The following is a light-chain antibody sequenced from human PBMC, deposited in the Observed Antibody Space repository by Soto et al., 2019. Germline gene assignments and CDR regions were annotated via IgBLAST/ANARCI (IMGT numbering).Light chain of an antibody. J-gene: IGKJ5*01. Sequence: DIVMTQSPLSLPVTPGEPASISCRSSQSPLHSNGYNYLDWYPQKPGQSPQLLIYLGSNRASGVPDRFSGSGSGTDFTLKISRVEAEDVGVYYCMQALQTPSFGQGTRLEIK. CDR1: QSPLHSNGYNY. CDR3: MQALQTPS. V-gene: IGKV2-28*01. CDR2: LGS.